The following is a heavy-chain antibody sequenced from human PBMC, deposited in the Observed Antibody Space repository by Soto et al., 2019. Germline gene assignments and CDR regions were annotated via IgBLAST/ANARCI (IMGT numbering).Heavy chain of an antibody. CDR1: GLTFSSYG. CDR3: ARDCAGYSSGWYQRGGFDY. Sequence: QVQLVESGGGVVQPGRSLRLSRAASGLTFSSYGMHWVRQAPGKGLEWVAVIWYDGSNKYYADSVKGRFTISRDNSKNTLYLQMNSLRAEDTAVYYCARDCAGYSSGWYQRGGFDYWGQGTLVTVSS. J-gene: IGHJ4*02. D-gene: IGHD6-19*01. V-gene: IGHV3-33*01. CDR2: IWYDGSNK.